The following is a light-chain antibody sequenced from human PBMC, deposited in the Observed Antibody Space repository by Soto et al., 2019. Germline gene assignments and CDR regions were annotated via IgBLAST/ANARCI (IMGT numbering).Light chain of an antibody. J-gene: IGKJ1*01. CDR1: QSVSSSY. V-gene: IGKV3D-20*02. Sequence: ESVLTQSRCTLSLSPGPRSTLPCRASQSVSSSYLAWYQHKPGQAPRLXIFDASQRATGIPARFRGSGSGTDFTLSISSLEPEDFAVYYCQQRTDRPPWTFGQGTKVDIK. CDR2: DAS. CDR3: QQRTDRPPWT.